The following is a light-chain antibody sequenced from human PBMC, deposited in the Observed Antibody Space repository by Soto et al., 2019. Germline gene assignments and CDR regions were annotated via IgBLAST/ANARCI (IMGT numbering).Light chain of an antibody. Sequence: QSVLTQPASVSGSPGQSITISCPATSSDVGGYNSVSWYQHHPGKAPKLMIFDVSDRPSGVSSRFSGSKSGNTASLTISGLQAEDEADYYCSSYTTSSTPHYVFGPGTKVTVL. J-gene: IGLJ1*01. V-gene: IGLV2-14*03. CDR3: SSYTTSSTPHYV. CDR2: DVS. CDR1: SSDVGGYNS.